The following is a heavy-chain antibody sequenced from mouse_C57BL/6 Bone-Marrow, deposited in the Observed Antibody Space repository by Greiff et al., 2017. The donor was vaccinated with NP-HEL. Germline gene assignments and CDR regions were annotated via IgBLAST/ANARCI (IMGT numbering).Heavy chain of an antibody. V-gene: IGHV5-17*01. CDR3: ARPRGHYGNLAWLVY. CDR2: ISSGSSTI. D-gene: IGHD2-1*01. J-gene: IGHJ3*01. Sequence: EVKLMESGGGLVKPGGSLKLSCAASGFTFSDYGMHWVRQAPEKGLEWVAYISSGSSTIYYADTVQGRFTISRDTAKNTLFLQMTSLRSEDTAMYYGARPRGHYGNLAWLVYWAKGTLATVSA. CDR1: GFTFSDYG.